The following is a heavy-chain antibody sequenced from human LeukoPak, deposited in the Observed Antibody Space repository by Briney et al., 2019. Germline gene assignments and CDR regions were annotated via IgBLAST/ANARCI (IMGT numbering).Heavy chain of an antibody. V-gene: IGHV4-61*01. Sequence: PSETLSLTCTVSGGSISSGSYTWNWIRHRPGKGLEWIGYIYYSGSTNYNPSLKSRVTISVDTSKNQFSLKLSSVTAADTAVYYCARSGYYDSSGYRDYFDYWGQGTLVTVSS. D-gene: IGHD3-22*01. CDR2: IYYSGST. J-gene: IGHJ4*02. CDR3: ARSGYYDSSGYRDYFDY. CDR1: GGSISSGSYT.